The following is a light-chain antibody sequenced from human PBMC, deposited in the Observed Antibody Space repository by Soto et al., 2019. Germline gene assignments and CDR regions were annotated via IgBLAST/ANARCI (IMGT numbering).Light chain of an antibody. J-gene: IGLJ1*01. CDR1: TSDVGICTY. Sequence: SGLTVAAAGSGTPRHSITISCTGPTSDVGICTYIFWYQQNTGNAPKLMFYEVNNRPSGVSNRFSGSKSGKTASLTISGLQAEDEADYYCSSYTSSSTLYVFGTGTKATVL. CDR3: SSYTSSSTLYV. V-gene: IGLV2-14*01. CDR2: EVN.